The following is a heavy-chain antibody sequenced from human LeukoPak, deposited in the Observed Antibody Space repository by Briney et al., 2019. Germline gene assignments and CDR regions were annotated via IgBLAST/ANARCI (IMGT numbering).Heavy chain of an antibody. V-gene: IGHV4-59*01. CDR2: IYYSGSA. CDR3: ARAGPAAIWSFDY. CDR1: GGSISSYY. D-gene: IGHD2-2*02. J-gene: IGHJ4*02. Sequence: SETLSLTCTVSGGSISSYYWSWIRQPPGKGLEWIGYIYYSGSANYNPSLKSRVTISVDTSKSQFSLKLSSVTAADTAVYYCARAGPAAIWSFDYWGQGTLVTVSS.